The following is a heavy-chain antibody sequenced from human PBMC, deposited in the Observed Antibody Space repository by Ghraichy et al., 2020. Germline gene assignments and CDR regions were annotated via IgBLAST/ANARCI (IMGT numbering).Heavy chain of an antibody. Sequence: WGSLRLSCAASGFTFSSYWMSWVRQAPGKGLEWVANIKQDGSEKYYVDSVKGRFTISRDNAKNSLYLQMNSLRAEDTAVYYCARTIRDYSLFFDYWGQGTLVTVSS. J-gene: IGHJ4*02. CDR1: GFTFSSYW. D-gene: IGHD4-17*01. CDR2: IKQDGSEK. V-gene: IGHV3-7*01. CDR3: ARTIRDYSLFFDY.